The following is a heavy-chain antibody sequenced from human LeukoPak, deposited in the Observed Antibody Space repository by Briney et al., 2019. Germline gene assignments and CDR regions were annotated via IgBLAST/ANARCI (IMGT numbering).Heavy chain of an antibody. D-gene: IGHD5-24*01. V-gene: IGHV1-69*13. CDR3: ARRGRWLQYDAFDI. CDR1: GGTFSSYA. CDR2: IIPIFGTA. Sequence: GASVKVSCKASGGTFSSYAISWVRQAPGQGLEWMGGIIPIFGTADYAQKFQGRVTITADESTSTAYMELSSLRSGDTAVYYCARRGRWLQYDAFDIWGQGTMVTVSS. J-gene: IGHJ3*02.